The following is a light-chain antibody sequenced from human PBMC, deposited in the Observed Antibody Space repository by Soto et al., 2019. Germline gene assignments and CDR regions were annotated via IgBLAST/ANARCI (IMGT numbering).Light chain of an antibody. CDR2: GAS. V-gene: IGKV3-20*01. CDR1: QSVSSTY. CDR3: QQYDNSPIT. Sequence: EIVLTQSPATLSLSPGERATLSCRASQSVSSTYLAWYQQKPGQAPRLLIYGASNRATDIPDRFSGSGSETDFTLTISGLEPEDFAVYYCQQYDNSPITFGQGTRLEIK. J-gene: IGKJ5*01.